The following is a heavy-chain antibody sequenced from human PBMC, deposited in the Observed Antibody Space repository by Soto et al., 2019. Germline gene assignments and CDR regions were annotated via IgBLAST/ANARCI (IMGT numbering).Heavy chain of an antibody. V-gene: IGHV4-30-4*08. CDR1: GGSIASGDYY. CDR2: IYYSGST. CDR3: ARMADGAKELTTRYGMYV. J-gene: IGHJ6*02. Sequence: SETLSLTCIVSGGSIASGDYYWTWIRQPPGKGLEWIGYIYYSGSTYYSPSLKSRVTISVDTSMNEFFLRLSSVTAADTAVYYCARMADGAKELTTRYGMYVWGQGTTVTVSS. D-gene: IGHD4-17*01.